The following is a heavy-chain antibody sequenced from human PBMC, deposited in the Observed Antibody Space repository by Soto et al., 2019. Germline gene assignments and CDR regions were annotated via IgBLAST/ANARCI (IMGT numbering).Heavy chain of an antibody. V-gene: IGHV3-7*01. Sequence: HPGGSLRLSCAASGFTFSSYWMSWVRQAPGKGLEWVANIKQDGSEKYYVDSVKGRFTISRDNAKNSLYLQMNSLRAEDTAVYYCARVIRYDSSGYYPSYYYYGMDVWGQGTTVTVSS. CDR1: GFTFSSYW. D-gene: IGHD3-22*01. CDR3: ARVIRYDSSGYYPSYYYYGMDV. CDR2: IKQDGSEK. J-gene: IGHJ6*02.